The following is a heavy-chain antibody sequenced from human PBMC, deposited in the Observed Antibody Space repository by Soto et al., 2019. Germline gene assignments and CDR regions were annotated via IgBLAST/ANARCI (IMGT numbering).Heavy chain of an antibody. CDR2: IHHSGST. V-gene: IGHV4-39*07. CDR1: GDSISSADYY. CDR3: AGGTDYRWVL. D-gene: IGHD4-4*01. J-gene: IGHJ6*02. Sequence: PSETLSLTCTVSGDSISSADYYWSWVRQPPGKGLEWIGEIHHSGSTNYNPSLRSRVTMSVDTSKNQFSLKLNSLTAADAAVYYCAGGTDYRWVLWGQGTTVTVSS.